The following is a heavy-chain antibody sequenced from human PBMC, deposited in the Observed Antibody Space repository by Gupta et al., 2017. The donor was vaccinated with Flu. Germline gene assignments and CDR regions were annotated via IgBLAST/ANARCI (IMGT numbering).Heavy chain of an antibody. CDR1: GYTFTGYY. V-gene: IGHV1-2*02. CDR3: ASRGQGYCSGGSCHSDAFDI. J-gene: IGHJ3*02. CDR2: INPNSGGT. D-gene: IGHD2-15*01. Sequence: QVQLVQSGAEVKKPGASVKVSCKASGYTFTGYYMHWVRQAPGQGLEWMGWINPNSGGTNYAQKVQGRVTMTRDTSISTAYMELSRLRSDDTAVYYCASRGQGYCSGGSCHSDAFDIWGQGTMVTVSS.